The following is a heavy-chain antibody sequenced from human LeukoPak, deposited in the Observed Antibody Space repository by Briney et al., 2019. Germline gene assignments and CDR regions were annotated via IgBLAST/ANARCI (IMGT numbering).Heavy chain of an antibody. CDR3: ARPDSPGDAFDI. J-gene: IGHJ3*02. D-gene: IGHD2-15*01. Sequence: PSETLSLTCTVSGGSISSYYWSWIRQPPGKGLEWIGSIYYSGSTYYNPSLKSRVTISVDTSKNQFSLKLSSVTAADTAVYYCARPDSPGDAFDIWGQGTMVTVSS. V-gene: IGHV4-39*01. CDR1: GGSISSYY. CDR2: IYYSGST.